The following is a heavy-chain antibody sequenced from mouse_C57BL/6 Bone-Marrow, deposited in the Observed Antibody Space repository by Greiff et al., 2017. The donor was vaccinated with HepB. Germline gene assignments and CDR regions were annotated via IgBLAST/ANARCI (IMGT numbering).Heavy chain of an antibody. J-gene: IGHJ4*01. CDR2: ISYDGSN. Sequence: EVKLQESGPGLVKPSQSLSLTCSVTGYSITSGYYWNWIRQFPGNKLEWMGYISYDGSNNYNPSLKNRISITRDTSKNQFFLKLNSVTTEDTATYYCARVGITTVYYYAMDYWGQGTSVTVSS. CDR3: ARVGITTVYYYAMDY. V-gene: IGHV3-6*01. CDR1: GYSITSGYY. D-gene: IGHD1-1*01.